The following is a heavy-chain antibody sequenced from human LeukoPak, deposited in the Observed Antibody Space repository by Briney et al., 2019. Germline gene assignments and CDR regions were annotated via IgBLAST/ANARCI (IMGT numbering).Heavy chain of an antibody. CDR1: GFTFSSYG. D-gene: IGHD3-22*01. Sequence: PGRSLRLSCAASGFTFSSYGMHWVRQAPGKGLEWVAVIWYDGSNKYYADSVKGRLTISRDNSKNTLYLQMNSLRAEDTAVYYCASSFSTYYYDSSGYAVDYWGQGTLVTVSS. CDR2: IWYDGSNK. J-gene: IGHJ4*02. CDR3: ASSFSTYYYDSSGYAVDY. V-gene: IGHV3-33*01.